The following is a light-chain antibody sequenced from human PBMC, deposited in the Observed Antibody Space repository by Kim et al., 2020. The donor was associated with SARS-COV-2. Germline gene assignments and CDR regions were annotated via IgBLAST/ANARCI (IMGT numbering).Light chain of an antibody. CDR1: QSVSNN. Sequence: SQGERATLPCRASQSVSNNLAWYQHKAGQPPRRLIYGGSTRATGVPARFSGSGSVTDFTLTVSSLQSEDFAVYYCQQYNDWPPGDTFGQGTKLEI. V-gene: IGKV3-15*01. J-gene: IGKJ2*01. CDR2: GGS. CDR3: QQYNDWPPGDT.